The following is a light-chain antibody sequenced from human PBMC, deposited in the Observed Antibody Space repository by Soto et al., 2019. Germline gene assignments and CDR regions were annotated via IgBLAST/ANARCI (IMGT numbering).Light chain of an antibody. CDR3: QQYGTSPIA. CDR1: QNVGGRF. V-gene: IGKV3-20*01. Sequence: EIVLTQSPGTLSLSPGERATLSCRASQNVGGRFLAWYQQKPGRAPRLLINVASTRATGIPDRFSGSGSGTDFTLTISRLEPEDFAVYYCQQYGTSPIALGQGTRLEIK. CDR2: VAS. J-gene: IGKJ5*01.